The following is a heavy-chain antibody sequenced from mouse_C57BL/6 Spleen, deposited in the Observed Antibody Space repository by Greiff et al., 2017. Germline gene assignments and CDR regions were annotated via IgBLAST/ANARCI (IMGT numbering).Heavy chain of an antibody. CDR2: IDPSDSYT. D-gene: IGHD1-1*02. CDR1: GYTFTSYW. J-gene: IGHJ4*01. V-gene: IGHV1-69*01. CDR3: ARGGVATGDAMDY. Sequence: VQLQQPGAELVMPGASVKLSCKASGYTFTSYWMHWVKQRPGQGLEWIGEIDPSDSYTNYNQKFKGKSTLTVDKSSSTAYMQLSSRTSEDSAVYYCARGGVATGDAMDYWGQGTSVTVSS.